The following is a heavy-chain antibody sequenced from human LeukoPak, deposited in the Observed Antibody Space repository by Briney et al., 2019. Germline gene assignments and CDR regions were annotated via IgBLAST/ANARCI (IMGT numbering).Heavy chain of an antibody. CDR1: GYTFTSYG. Sequence: ASVKVSCKASGYTFTSYGVSWVRQAPGQGLEWMGWISAHNGNTNYVQKFQGRVTMTTDTSTSTACMELRSLRSDDTAVYYCARSGVQLLSGLDVWGQGTTVTVSS. CDR3: ARSGVQLLSGLDV. CDR2: ISAHNGNT. V-gene: IGHV1-18*01. J-gene: IGHJ6*02. D-gene: IGHD2-2*01.